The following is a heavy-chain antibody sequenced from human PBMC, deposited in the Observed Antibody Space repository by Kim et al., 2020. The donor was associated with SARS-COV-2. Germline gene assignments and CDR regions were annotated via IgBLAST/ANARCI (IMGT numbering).Heavy chain of an antibody. CDR2: IKQDGSEK. D-gene: IGHD6-19*01. CDR1: GFTFSYYW. V-gene: IGHV3-7*01. Sequence: GGSLRLSCAASGFTFSYYWMSWVRQAPGKGLEWVANIKQDGSEKYYVDSVKGRFTISRDNAKNSLYLQMNSLRAEDTAVYYCAREGSNAQYSSGWYYYYYYWDVWGKGTTVTVSS. J-gene: IGHJ6*03. CDR3: AREGSNAQYSSGWYYYYYYWDV.